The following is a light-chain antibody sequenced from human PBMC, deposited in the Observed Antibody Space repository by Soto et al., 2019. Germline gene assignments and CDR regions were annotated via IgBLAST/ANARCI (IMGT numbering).Light chain of an antibody. V-gene: IGKV1-5*03. Sequence: DIQMTQSPSTLSASVGDRVTITCRASQSISSWLAWYQQKPGKAPKLLIYKASTLESGVPSRFSGRGSGTEFTLTISSLQPDDFATYYCQQSFTFGPGTKVEIK. CDR1: QSISSW. CDR2: KAS. J-gene: IGKJ3*01. CDR3: QQSFT.